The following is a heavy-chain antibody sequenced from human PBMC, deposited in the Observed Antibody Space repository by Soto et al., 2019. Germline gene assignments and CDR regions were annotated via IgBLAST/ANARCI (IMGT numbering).Heavy chain of an antibody. CDR2: IRSKAYGGTT. J-gene: IGHJ5*02. D-gene: IGHD3-22*01. Sequence: GGSLRLSCTASGFTFGDYAMSWVRQAPGKGLEWVGFIRSKAYGGTTEYAASVKGRFTISRDDSKSIAYLQMNSLKTEDTAVYYCTREYYDSSGNRDWFDPWGQGTLVTSPQ. V-gene: IGHV3-49*04. CDR3: TREYYDSSGNRDWFDP. CDR1: GFTFGDYA.